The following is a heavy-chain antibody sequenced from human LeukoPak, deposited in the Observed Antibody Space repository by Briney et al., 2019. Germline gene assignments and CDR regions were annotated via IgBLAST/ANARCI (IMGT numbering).Heavy chain of an antibody. V-gene: IGHV4-4*07. CDR3: ARDRGTIAAAFP. CDR1: GGSISSYY. J-gene: IGHJ5*02. D-gene: IGHD6-13*01. CDR2: IYTSGST. Sequence: SETLSLTCTVSGGSISSYYWSWIRQPAGKGLEWIGRIYTSGSTNYDSSLKSRVTMSVDTSKNQFSLKLSSVTAADTAVYYCARDRGTIAAAFPWGQGTLVTVSS.